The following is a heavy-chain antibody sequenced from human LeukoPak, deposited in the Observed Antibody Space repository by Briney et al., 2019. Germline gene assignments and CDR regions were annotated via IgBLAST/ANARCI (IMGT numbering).Heavy chain of an antibody. V-gene: IGHV3-30*02. CDR1: GFTFGDYG. CDR2: IQYYGGNK. Sequence: GGSLRLSCEGSGFTFGDYGVHWVRQAPGKGLESVAFIQYYGGNKFYADSVKGRFTISRDNSKNTLYLQMNSLRAEDTAMYYCAKGRSGGAYDAFDIWGQGTMVTVSS. CDR3: AKGRSGGAYDAFDI. D-gene: IGHD3-10*01. J-gene: IGHJ3*02.